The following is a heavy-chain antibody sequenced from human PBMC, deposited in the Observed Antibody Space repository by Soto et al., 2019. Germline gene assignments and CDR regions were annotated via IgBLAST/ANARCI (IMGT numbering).Heavy chain of an antibody. CDR2: ISSSSSTI. CDR1: GFTFSSYS. Sequence: EVQLVESWGGLVQPGGSLRLSCAASGFTFSSYSMNWVRQAPGKGLEWVSYISSSSSTIYYADSVKGRFTISRDNAKNSLYLQMNSLRAEDTAVYYCARCVGYSGYPFDYWGQGTLVTVSS. D-gene: IGHD5-12*01. V-gene: IGHV3-48*01. CDR3: ARCVGYSGYPFDY. J-gene: IGHJ4*02.